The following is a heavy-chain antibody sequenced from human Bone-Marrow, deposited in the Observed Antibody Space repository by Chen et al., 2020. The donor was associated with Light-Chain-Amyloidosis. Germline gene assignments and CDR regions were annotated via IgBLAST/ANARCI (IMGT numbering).Heavy chain of an antibody. CDR2: VRQDVSEK. D-gene: IGHD3-3*01. CDR3: ARDRTLFGVAQYYFDY. J-gene: IGHJ4*02. Sequence: WVRQSPGKGLEWVANVRQDVSEKDYAASVKGRFTISRDDAKNSVYLQMNNLRAEDTAVYYCARDRTLFGVAQYYFDYWGQVTRVTVSS. V-gene: IGHV3-7*03.